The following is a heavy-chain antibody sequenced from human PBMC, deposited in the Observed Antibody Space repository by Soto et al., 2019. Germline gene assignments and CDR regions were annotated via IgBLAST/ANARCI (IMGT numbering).Heavy chain of an antibody. CDR1: GGTFSSYA. D-gene: IGHD6-19*01. J-gene: IGHJ4*02. CDR3: VRDRGYSSGWS. Sequence: QVQLVQSGAEVKKPGSSVKLSCKASGGTFSSYAISWVRQAPGQGLEWMGGIIHIFGTANYAQKFQGRVTITADESNSTADMELGSLRSEDRAVYYCVRDRGYSSGWSWGQGTLVTVSS. CDR2: IIHIFGTA. V-gene: IGHV1-69*01.